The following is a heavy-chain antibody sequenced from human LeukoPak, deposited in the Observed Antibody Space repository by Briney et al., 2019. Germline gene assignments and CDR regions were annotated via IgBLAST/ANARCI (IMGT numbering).Heavy chain of an antibody. CDR3: ASLPGARGWFDP. J-gene: IGHJ5*02. V-gene: IGHV3-30*02. D-gene: IGHD2-2*01. Sequence: PGGSLRLSCAASGFTFSSYSMNWVRQAPGKGLEWVAFIRYDGSNKYYADSVKGRFTISRDNSKNTLYLHMNSLRAEDTAVYYCASLPGARGWFDPWGQGTLVTVSS. CDR1: GFTFSSYS. CDR2: IRYDGSNK.